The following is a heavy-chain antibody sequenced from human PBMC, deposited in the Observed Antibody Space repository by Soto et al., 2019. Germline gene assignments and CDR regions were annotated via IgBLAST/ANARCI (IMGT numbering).Heavy chain of an antibody. CDR3: ARGPGDNCSSTSCSTSYYYGMDV. CDR1: GGSISSSGYY. D-gene: IGHD2-2*02. J-gene: IGHJ6*02. V-gene: IGHV4-31*03. Sequence: PSETLSLTCTVSGGSISSSGYYWSWIRQHPGKGLEWIGYIYYSGSTYYNPSLKSRVTISVDTSKNQFSLKLSSVTAADTAVYYCARGPGDNCSSTSCSTSYYYGMDVWGQGTTVTVSS. CDR2: IYYSGST.